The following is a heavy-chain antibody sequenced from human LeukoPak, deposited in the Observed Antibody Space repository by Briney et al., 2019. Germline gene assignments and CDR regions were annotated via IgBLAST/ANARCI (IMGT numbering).Heavy chain of an antibody. CDR1: GGSISSGDYY. CDR3: ARHLSAYGGYPGFDY. CDR2: IYYSGST. Sequence: SETLSLTCTVSGGSISSGDYYWSWIRQPPGKGLEWIGYIYYSGSTNYNPSLKSRVTISVDTSKNQFSLKLSSVTAADTAVYYCARHLSAYGGYPGFDYWGQGTLVTVSS. D-gene: IGHD4-23*01. V-gene: IGHV4-61*08. J-gene: IGHJ4*02.